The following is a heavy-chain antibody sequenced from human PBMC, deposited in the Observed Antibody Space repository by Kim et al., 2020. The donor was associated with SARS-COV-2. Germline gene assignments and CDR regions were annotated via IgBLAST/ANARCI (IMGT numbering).Heavy chain of an antibody. V-gene: IGHV4-34*01. Sequence: SETLSLTCAVYGGSFSGYYWSWIRQPPGKGLEWIGEINHSGSTNYNPSLKSRVTISVDTSKNQFSLKLSSVTAADTAVYYCARGLSGYTKFDYWGQGTLVTVSS. D-gene: IGHD6-13*01. CDR2: INHSGST. CDR3: ARGLSGYTKFDY. J-gene: IGHJ4*02. CDR1: GGSFSGYY.